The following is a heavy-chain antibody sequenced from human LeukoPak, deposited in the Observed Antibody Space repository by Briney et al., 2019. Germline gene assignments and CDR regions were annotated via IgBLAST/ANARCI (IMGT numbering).Heavy chain of an antibody. Sequence: SETLSLTCTVSGGSISSSSYYWGWIRQPPGKGLEWIGSIYYSGSTYYNPSLKSRVTISVDTSKNQFSLKLSSVTAADTAVYYCASSVVRHNWYFDLWGRGTLVTVSS. J-gene: IGHJ2*01. V-gene: IGHV4-39*01. CDR3: ASSVVRHNWYFDL. CDR2: IYYSGST. CDR1: GGSISSSSYY. D-gene: IGHD2-15*01.